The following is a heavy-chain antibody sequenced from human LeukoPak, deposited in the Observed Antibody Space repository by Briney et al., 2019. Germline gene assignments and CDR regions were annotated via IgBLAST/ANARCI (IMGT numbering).Heavy chain of an antibody. V-gene: IGHV3-74*01. J-gene: IGHJ4*02. D-gene: IGHD1-1*01. CDR2: INPDGAST. CDR3: VRLLDVDY. Sequence: GGSLRLSCAASGFTFRNYWMHWVRQAPGKGLVWVSRINPDGASTVYAGSVKGRFTISRDNAKNMVYLQMDSLRAEDTAVYYCVRLLDVDYWGQGTLVTVSS. CDR1: GFTFRNYW.